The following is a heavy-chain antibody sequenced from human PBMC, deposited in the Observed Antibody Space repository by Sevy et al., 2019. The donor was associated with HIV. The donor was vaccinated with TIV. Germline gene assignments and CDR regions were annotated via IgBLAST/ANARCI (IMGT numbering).Heavy chain of an antibody. CDR1: GDSISSGTYS. D-gene: IGHD4-17*01. J-gene: IGHJ4*02. Sequence: SETLSLTCAVSGDSISSGTYSWNWIRQPPGKDLEWIGYIFHSRHTYYNPSLKSRVTISVDTAKNQFSLKVKSVTAADTAVYYCARDGGTLTSPGYFYYWGQGTLVTVSS. CDR3: ARDGGTLTSPGYFYY. V-gene: IGHV4-30-2*01. CDR2: IFHSRHT.